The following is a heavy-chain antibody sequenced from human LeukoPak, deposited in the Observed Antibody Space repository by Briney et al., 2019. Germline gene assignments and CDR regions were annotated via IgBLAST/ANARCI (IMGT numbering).Heavy chain of an antibody. CDR3: ARGPGDWYFDL. CDR2: IGTAGDT. V-gene: IGHV3-13*01. D-gene: IGHD7-27*01. CDR1: GFTFSSYD. J-gene: IGHJ2*01. Sequence: GGSLRLSCAASGFTFSSYDMHWVRQATGKGLEWVSAIGTAGDTYYPGSVKGRFTISRENANNSLYLQMNSLRAGDTAVYYCARGPGDWYFDLWGRGTLVTVSS.